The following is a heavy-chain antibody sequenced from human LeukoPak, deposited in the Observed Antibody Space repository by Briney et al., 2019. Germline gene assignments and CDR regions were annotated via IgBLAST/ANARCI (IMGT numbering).Heavy chain of an antibody. CDR3: AREVVRGVIDY. J-gene: IGHJ4*02. V-gene: IGHV3-53*01. CDR2: IYSGGST. CDR1: GFTVRGKY. D-gene: IGHD3-10*01. Sequence: PALSLRLSCAASGFTVRGKYINRVRQAPGKELEWISVIYSGGSTYYADSVKGRFTISRDNSKNTLYLQMNSLRAEDTAVYYCAREVVRGVIDYWGQGTLVTVSS.